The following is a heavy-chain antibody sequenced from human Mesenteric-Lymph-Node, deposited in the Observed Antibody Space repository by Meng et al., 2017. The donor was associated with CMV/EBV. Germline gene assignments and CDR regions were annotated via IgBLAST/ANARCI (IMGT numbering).Heavy chain of an antibody. Sequence: GESLKISCAASGFTFSSYAMSWVRQAPGKGLEWVSAISGSGGSTYYADSVKGRFTISRDNSKNTLYLQMNSLRAEDTAVYYCAKSPSSGWYYFDYWGQGMLVTVSS. D-gene: IGHD6-19*01. CDR2: ISGSGGST. CDR3: AKSPSSGWYYFDY. CDR1: GFTFSSYA. V-gene: IGHV3-23*01. J-gene: IGHJ4*02.